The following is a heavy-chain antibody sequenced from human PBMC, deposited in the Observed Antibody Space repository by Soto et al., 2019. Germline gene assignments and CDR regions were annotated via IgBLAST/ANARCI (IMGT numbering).Heavy chain of an antibody. Sequence: QLVESGGGLVQPGGSLRLSCSASGFTFSSSEMNWVRQAPGKGMERVSYIGSTGTTMFYADSVKGRCTISRDNAKNSLYLQMYSLRAEDTAVYYCSRDAGDCSSDNCYSYHDYRGQGTLVTVSS. CDR3: SRDAGDCSSDNCYSYHDY. CDR1: GFTFSSSE. J-gene: IGHJ4*02. D-gene: IGHD2-2*01. CDR2: IGSTGTTM. V-gene: IGHV3-48*03.